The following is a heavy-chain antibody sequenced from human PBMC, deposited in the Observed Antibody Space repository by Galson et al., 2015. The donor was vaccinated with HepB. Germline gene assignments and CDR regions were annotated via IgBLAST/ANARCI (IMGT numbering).Heavy chain of an antibody. CDR2: INPYDGST. J-gene: IGHJ4*02. Sequence: SVKVSCKASGFNLNNFGITWVRQAPGQGLEWMGWINPYDGSTNYAPRLQGRLTMTTDTSTRTAYMELRSLRSDDTAVYYCARLGAAAGFLGFWGQGTLVTVSS. CDR1: GFNLNNFG. V-gene: IGHV1-18*01. CDR3: ARLGAAAGFLGF. D-gene: IGHD6-13*01.